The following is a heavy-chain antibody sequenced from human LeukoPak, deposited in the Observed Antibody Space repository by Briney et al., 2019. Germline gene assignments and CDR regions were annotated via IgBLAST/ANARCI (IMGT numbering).Heavy chain of an antibody. J-gene: IGHJ4*02. CDR2: IYTSGST. CDR1: GGSISSYY. CDR3: ARTSIAVAGQTFDY. Sequence: SETLSLTCTVSGGSISSYYWSWIRQPAGKGLEWIGRIYTSGSTNYNPSLKSRVTMSVDTSKNQFSLKLSSVTAADTAVYYCARTSIAVAGQTFDYWGQGTLVTVSS. D-gene: IGHD6-19*01. V-gene: IGHV4-4*07.